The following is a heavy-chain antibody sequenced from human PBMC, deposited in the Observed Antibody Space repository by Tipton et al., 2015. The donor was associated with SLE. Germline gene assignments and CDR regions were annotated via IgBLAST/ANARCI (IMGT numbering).Heavy chain of an antibody. D-gene: IGHD2-8*02. CDR2: IYTSGST. CDR1: GGSISRGSYY. J-gene: IGHJ5*02. CDR3: ARQSYPGLVVYAHNWFDP. V-gene: IGHV4-61*02. Sequence: LRLSCTVSGGSISRGSYYWSWIRQPAGKGLEWIGRIYTSGSTNYNPSLKSRVTVSVDTSKNQFSLKLSSVTAADTAVYYCARQSYPGLVVYAHNWFDPWGQGTLVTVSS.